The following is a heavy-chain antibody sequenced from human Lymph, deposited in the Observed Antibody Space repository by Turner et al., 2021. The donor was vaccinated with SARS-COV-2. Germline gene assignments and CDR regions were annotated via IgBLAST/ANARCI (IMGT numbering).Heavy chain of an antibody. CDR1: GYTFTGYY. D-gene: IGHD3-10*01. J-gene: IGHJ4*02. V-gene: IGHV1-2*02. Sequence: QVQLVQSGAEVKKPGASVQVSCKASGYTFTGYYMHWVRQAPGQGLEWMVWSNPNSGGTNYAQKFQGSVTMTRNTSISTAYMELSRLRSDDTAVYYCARSRDLQSMVRGVDPFDYWGQGTLVTVSS. CDR2: SNPNSGGT. CDR3: ARSRDLQSMVRGVDPFDY.